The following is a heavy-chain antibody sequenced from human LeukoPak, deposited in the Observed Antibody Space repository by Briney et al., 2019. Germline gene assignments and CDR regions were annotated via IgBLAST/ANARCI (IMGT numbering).Heavy chain of an antibody. V-gene: IGHV3-23*01. CDR2: ISGSGGST. D-gene: IGHD1-26*01. CDR3: ASLSSDSGSYAGDY. J-gene: IGHJ4*02. Sequence: GSLRLSCAASGFTFSSYAMSWVRQAPGKGLEWVSAISGSGGSTYYADSVKGRFTISRDNSKNTLYLQMNSLRAEDTAVYYCASLSSDSGSYAGDYWGQGTLVTVSS. CDR1: GFTFSSYA.